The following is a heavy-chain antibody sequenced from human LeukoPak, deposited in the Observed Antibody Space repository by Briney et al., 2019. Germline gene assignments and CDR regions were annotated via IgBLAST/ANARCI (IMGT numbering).Heavy chain of an antibody. Sequence: SVTVSFKASVGTFISYAISWVRQAPGQGLEWMGGIIPIFGTANYAQKFQGRVTITADESTSTAYMELSSLRSEDTAVYYCARLTPNWFDPWGQGTLVTVSS. CDR1: VGTFISYA. CDR3: ARLTPNWFDP. V-gene: IGHV1-69*13. D-gene: IGHD4-23*01. J-gene: IGHJ5*02. CDR2: IIPIFGTA.